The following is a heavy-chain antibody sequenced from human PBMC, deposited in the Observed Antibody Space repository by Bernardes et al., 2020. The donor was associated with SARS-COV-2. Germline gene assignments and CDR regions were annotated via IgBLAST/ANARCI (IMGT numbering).Heavy chain of an antibody. D-gene: IGHD1-20*01. Sequence: GGPLRLSCAASGFTFGSYGMLWVRKAPGKGLEWVAFIRYDGTNKYYAESVKGRFTISRDNSKNTLYLQMNSLRTEDTAVYYCAKELNWNHFDYWGQGSLVTVSS. CDR2: IRYDGTNK. V-gene: IGHV3-30*02. CDR3: AKELNWNHFDY. CDR1: GFTFGSYG. J-gene: IGHJ4*02.